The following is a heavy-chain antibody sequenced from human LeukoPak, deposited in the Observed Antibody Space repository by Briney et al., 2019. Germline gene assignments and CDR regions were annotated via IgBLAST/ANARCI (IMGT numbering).Heavy chain of an antibody. Sequence: ASVKVSCKASGYTFTSYGISWVRQAPGQELEWMGLINPTGGSTGYAQKFQGRVTMTRDMSTSTDYMELSSLRSEDTAIYYCARDNSVGDNAWWFDPWGQGTLVTVSS. CDR1: GYTFTSYG. CDR2: INPTGGST. CDR3: ARDNSVGDNAWWFDP. D-gene: IGHD1-26*01. J-gene: IGHJ5*02. V-gene: IGHV1-46*01.